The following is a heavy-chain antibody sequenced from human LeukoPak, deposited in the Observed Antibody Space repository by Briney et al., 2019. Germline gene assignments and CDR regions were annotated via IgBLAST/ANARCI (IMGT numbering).Heavy chain of an antibody. J-gene: IGHJ4*02. CDR3: ARALAAATAMVCLDY. V-gene: IGHV3-21*01. CDR1: GFTFNSYS. CDR2: TSSSSIYI. Sequence: GGSLRLSCAASGFTFNSYSMNWVRQAPGKGLEWVSSTSSSSIYIYYADSVKGRFTVSRDNAMNSLYLQLNSLRAEDTAVYYCARALAAATAMVCLDYWGQGTLVTVSS. D-gene: IGHD5-18*01.